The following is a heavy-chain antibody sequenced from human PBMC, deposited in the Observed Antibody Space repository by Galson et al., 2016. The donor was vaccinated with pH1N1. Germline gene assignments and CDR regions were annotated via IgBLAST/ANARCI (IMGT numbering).Heavy chain of an antibody. V-gene: IGHV3-53*01. Sequence: SLRLSCAASGVTVSNNYMSWVRQAPGKGLEWVSCIYSGGDTYYADSVKGRLTVSRDSSKNTVYLQMNSLRAEDTAVYYCARDTGAWGQGTLVTVSS. CDR2: IYSGGDT. D-gene: IGHD7-27*01. CDR1: GVTVSNNY. CDR3: ARDTGA. J-gene: IGHJ5*02.